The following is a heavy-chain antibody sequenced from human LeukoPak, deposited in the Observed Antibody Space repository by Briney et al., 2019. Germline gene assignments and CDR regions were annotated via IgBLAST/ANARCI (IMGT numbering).Heavy chain of an antibody. V-gene: IGHV3-30-3*01. CDR3: ARDFHYFFDY. Sequence: PGGSLRLSCTASAFTFNNFPMHWVRQAPGKGLEWVPLILKDGSDAFYADSVKGRFTISRDNSENTLFLQMNSLRAEDTAIYYCARDFHYFFDYCGQGTLVTVSS. D-gene: IGHD3-9*01. CDR2: ILKDGSDA. J-gene: IGHJ4*02. CDR1: AFTFNNFP.